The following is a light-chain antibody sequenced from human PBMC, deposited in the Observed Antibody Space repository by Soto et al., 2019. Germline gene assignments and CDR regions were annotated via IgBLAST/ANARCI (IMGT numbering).Light chain of an antibody. CDR2: EVS. V-gene: IGLV2-8*01. CDR3: SSTAGNNNLV. J-gene: IGLJ3*02. CDR1: SSDVGGHNY. Sequence: QSALTQSPSASXXXGQSVTISCTGTSSDVGGHNYVSWYQHHPGKAPKLIIYEVSKRPSGVPDRFSGSKSGNTASLTVSGLQAEDEAVYYCSSTAGNNNLVFGGGTKLTVL.